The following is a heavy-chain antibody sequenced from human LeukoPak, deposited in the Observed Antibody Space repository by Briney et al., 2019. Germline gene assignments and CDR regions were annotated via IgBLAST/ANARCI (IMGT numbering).Heavy chain of an antibody. V-gene: IGHV1-18*01. J-gene: IGHJ4*02. Sequence: ASVKVSFKASGYTFTSYGISWVRQAPGQGLEWMGWISGYNGNTHYAQNLQGRVTMTTDTSASTAYMELRSLRSDGTAVYYCARSYYYGSGSRPLDFWGQGTLVTVSS. CDR3: ARSYYYGSGSRPLDF. CDR2: ISGYNGNT. CDR1: GYTFTSYG. D-gene: IGHD3-10*01.